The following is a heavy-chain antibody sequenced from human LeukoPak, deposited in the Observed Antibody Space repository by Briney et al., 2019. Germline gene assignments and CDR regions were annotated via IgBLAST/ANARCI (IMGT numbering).Heavy chain of an antibody. CDR1: GFTFSSYA. Sequence: GGSLRLSCAASGFTFSSYAMHEVRQAPGKGLEGVAVISYDGSNKYYADSVKGRFTISRDNSKNTLYLQMNSLRAEDTAVYYCARALYYDSSGYSDAEYFQHWGQGTLVTVSS. CDR2: ISYDGSNK. CDR3: ARALYYDSSGYSDAEYFQH. J-gene: IGHJ1*01. V-gene: IGHV3-30-3*01. D-gene: IGHD3-22*01.